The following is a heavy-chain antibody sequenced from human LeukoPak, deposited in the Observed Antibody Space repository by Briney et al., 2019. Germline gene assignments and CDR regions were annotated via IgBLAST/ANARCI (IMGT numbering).Heavy chain of an antibody. Sequence: GEFLRISCKGSGYSFTSYWIRLLRQMRGKRQEWMGRNDPSGSYTNYSPSFQGHVTISADKSISTAYLQWSSLKASDTAMYYCARLDTAPIDVWGKGTTVTVSS. CDR2: NDPSGSYT. CDR3: ARLDTAPIDV. CDR1: GYSFTSYW. V-gene: IGHV5-10-1*01. D-gene: IGHD5-18*01. J-gene: IGHJ6*04.